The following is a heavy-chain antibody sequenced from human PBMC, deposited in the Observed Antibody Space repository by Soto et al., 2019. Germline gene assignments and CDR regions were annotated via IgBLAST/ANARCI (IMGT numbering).Heavy chain of an antibody. D-gene: IGHD2-2*01. CDR1: GGSFSGYY. Sequence: PSETLSLTCAVYGGSFSGYYWSWIRQPPGKGLEWIGEINHSGSTNYNPSLKSRVTISVDTSKNQFSLKLSSVTAADTAVYYCARGVPDLLRPYYYYMDVWGKGTTVTVSS. J-gene: IGHJ6*03. CDR3: ARGVPDLLRPYYYYMDV. V-gene: IGHV4-34*01. CDR2: INHSGST.